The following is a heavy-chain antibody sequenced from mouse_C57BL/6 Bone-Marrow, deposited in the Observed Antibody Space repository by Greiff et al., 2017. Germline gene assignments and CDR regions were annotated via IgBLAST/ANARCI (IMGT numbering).Heavy chain of an antibody. D-gene: IGHD2-5*01. J-gene: IGHJ4*01. Sequence: QVQLQQSGAELVKPGASVKISCKASGYAFSSYWMNWVKQGPGKGLEWIGQIYPGDGDTNYNGKFKGKATLTADKSSSTAYMQLSSLTSEDSAVYFCARNYYSNIYAMDYWGQGTSVTVSS. CDR2: IYPGDGDT. CDR3: ARNYYSNIYAMDY. V-gene: IGHV1-80*01. CDR1: GYAFSSYW.